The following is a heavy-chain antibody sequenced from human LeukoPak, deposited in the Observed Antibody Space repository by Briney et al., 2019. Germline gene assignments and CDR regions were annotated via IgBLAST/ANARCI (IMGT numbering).Heavy chain of an antibody. CDR2: ISTSGGN. D-gene: IGHD4/OR15-4a*01. Sequence: SETLSLTCTVSGGSISSYHWSWLRQPAGQGLKWIGRISTSGGNNYNRSLKSRVTMSVATSKTQFSLRLSSVTAADTAVYYCASGGAISYSFDYWGQGTLVTVSS. V-gene: IGHV4-4*07. J-gene: IGHJ4*02. CDR1: GGSISSYH. CDR3: ASGGAISYSFDY.